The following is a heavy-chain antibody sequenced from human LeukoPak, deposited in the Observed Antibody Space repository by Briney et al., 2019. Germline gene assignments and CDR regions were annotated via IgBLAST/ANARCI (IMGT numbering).Heavy chain of an antibody. V-gene: IGHV3-15*01. D-gene: IGHD3-3*01. Sequence: GGSLRLSCAASGFTFSNAWMSWVRQAPGKGLEWVGRIKSKTDGGTTDYAAPVKGRFTISRDDSKNTLYLQMNSLKTEDTAVYYSTATYYDFWSGEFDYWGQGTLVTVPS. J-gene: IGHJ4*02. CDR1: GFTFSNAW. CDR3: TATYYDFWSGEFDY. CDR2: IKSKTDGGTT.